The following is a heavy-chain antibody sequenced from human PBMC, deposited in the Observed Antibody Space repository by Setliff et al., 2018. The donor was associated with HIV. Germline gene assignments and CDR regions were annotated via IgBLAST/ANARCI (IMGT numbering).Heavy chain of an antibody. CDR1: NGSFNGYS. D-gene: IGHD3-16*01. J-gene: IGHJ4*02. CDR2: INHSGGT. CDR3: ALLEVPFIGGRIPSF. Sequence: SETLSLTCAVYNGSFNGYSWSWIRQPPGKGLEWMGEINHSGGTTYNPSLNGRVGISVVTSKNQFSLKLITLTVADTAVYYCALLEVPFIGGRIPSFWGQGTLVTVSS. V-gene: IGHV4-34*01.